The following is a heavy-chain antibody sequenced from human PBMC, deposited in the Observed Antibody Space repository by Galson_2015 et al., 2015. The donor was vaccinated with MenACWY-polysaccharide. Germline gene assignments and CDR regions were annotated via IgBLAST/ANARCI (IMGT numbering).Heavy chain of an antibody. CDR2: MNPNSGNT. CDR3: ARIIARKHTFADS. D-gene: IGHD2-21*01. J-gene: IGHJ4*02. V-gene: IGHV1-8*01. Sequence: SVKVSCKASGYTFTTYDINWVRQATGQGLEWMGWMNPNSGNTGCAQKFQGRVTMISNSALTTAYMELSSLRSEDTAVYYCARIIARKHTFADSWGQGTLITVSS. CDR1: GYTFTTYD.